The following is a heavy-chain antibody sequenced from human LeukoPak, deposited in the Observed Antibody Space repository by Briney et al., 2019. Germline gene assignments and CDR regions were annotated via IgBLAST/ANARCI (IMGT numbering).Heavy chain of an antibody. V-gene: IGHV4-4*02. D-gene: IGHD3-10*01. J-gene: IGHJ4*02. CDR2: IYHSGST. CDR1: GGSISSSNW. Sequence: PSGTLSLTCAVSGGSISSSNWWSWVRQPPGKGLEWIGEIYHSGSTNYNPSLKSRVTISVDTSKNRFSLKLSSVTAADTAVYYCARRWGYNYYGSGSYYSYFDYWGQGTLVTVSS. CDR3: ARRWGYNYYGSGSYYSYFDY.